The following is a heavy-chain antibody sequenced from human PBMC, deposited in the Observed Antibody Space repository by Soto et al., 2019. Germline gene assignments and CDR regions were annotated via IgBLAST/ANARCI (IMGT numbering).Heavy chain of an antibody. CDR2: ISSSGSTI. Sequence: GGSLRLSCAASGFTFSSYEMNWVRQAPGKGLEWVSYISSSGSTIYYADSVKGRFTISRDNAKNSLYLQMNSLRAEDTAVYYCARVPTIGNALDIWGQGTMVTVSS. CDR1: GFTFSSYE. J-gene: IGHJ3*02. CDR3: ARVPTIGNALDI. D-gene: IGHD1-1*01. V-gene: IGHV3-48*03.